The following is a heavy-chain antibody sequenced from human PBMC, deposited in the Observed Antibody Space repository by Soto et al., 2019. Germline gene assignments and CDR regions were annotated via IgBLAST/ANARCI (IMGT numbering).Heavy chain of an antibody. V-gene: IGHV3-9*01. CDR1: GFSFDDYA. D-gene: IGHD6-19*01. CDR3: AKESAGYSSGWQGLDV. CDR2: SGWNSDII. Sequence: PGGSLRLSCAASGFSFDDYAMHWVRRAPGKGLEWVSGSGWNSDIIGYAESVMGRFTISRDNAKNSLYLQMNSLRAEDTALYYCAKESAGYSSGWQGLDVWGQGTTVTVSS. J-gene: IGHJ6*02.